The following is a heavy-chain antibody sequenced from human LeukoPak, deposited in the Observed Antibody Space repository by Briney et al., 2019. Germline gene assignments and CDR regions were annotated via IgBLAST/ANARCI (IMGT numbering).Heavy chain of an antibody. CDR1: GGSISYYY. V-gene: IGHV4-59*01. Sequence: SETLSLTCTVSGGSISYYYWTWIWQSPGKGLEWIGQIYYTGSTYYNPSLKRRVTISVDTSRNQFSLTLTSVTAADTAVYHCARGGTYNDILSFDPWGQGTLVTVSS. D-gene: IGHD3-9*01. J-gene: IGHJ5*02. CDR2: IYYTGST. CDR3: ARGGTYNDILSFDP.